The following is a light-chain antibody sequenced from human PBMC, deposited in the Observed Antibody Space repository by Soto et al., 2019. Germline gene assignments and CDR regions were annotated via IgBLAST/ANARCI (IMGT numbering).Light chain of an antibody. J-gene: IGKJ1*01. CDR2: KAS. CDR3: QQYSTYWT. V-gene: IGKV1-5*03. Sequence: DIQMTQSPSTLSASVGDRVTISCRASQSIDSWLAWYQQKPGTPPNLLIYKASNLQSGVPSRFSGSGSGTDFTLTISSLQPDDFATYFCQQYSTYWTFGQGTKVDI. CDR1: QSIDSW.